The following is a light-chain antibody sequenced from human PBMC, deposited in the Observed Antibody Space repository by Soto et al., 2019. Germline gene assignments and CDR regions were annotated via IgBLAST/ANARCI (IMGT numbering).Light chain of an antibody. J-gene: IGLJ2*01. CDR2: SND. V-gene: IGLV1-44*01. CDR3: AAWDDSLNVYVV. Sequence: QSVLTQPPSASGTPGQRVTISCSGSSSNIGSNTGNWYQQLPGTAPKLLIYSNDQRPSGVPDRFSGSKSGTSASLAISGLQSEDEAYYYCAAWDDSLNVYVVFGGGTKLTVL. CDR1: SSNIGSNT.